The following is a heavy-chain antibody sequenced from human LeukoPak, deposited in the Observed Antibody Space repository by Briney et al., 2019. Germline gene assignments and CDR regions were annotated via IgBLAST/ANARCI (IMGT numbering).Heavy chain of an antibody. D-gene: IGHD5-18*01. Sequence: KPSETLSLTCTVSGGSISPYYWSWVRQPPGKGLEWIGYIYYSGSTTYNPSLKSRVTISVDTSKNQFSLKLSSVTAADTAVYYCARDKQPGDYWGQGTLVTVSS. V-gene: IGHV4-59*01. CDR2: IYYSGST. J-gene: IGHJ4*02. CDR3: ARDKQPGDY. CDR1: GGSISPYY.